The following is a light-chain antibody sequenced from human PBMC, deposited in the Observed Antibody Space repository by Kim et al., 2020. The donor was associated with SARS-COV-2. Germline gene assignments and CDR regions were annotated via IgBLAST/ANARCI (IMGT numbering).Light chain of an antibody. CDR1: QSVTSSY. V-gene: IGKV3-20*01. CDR2: GAS. J-gene: IGKJ2*01. CDR3: QQYGSSYT. Sequence: EIVLTQSPGPLSLSPGEGATLSCRASQSVTSSYLAWYQQKPGRAPRLLIYGASSRATGIPDRFSGSGSGTDFTLTISRLEPEDFAVYYCQQYGSSYTFGQGTKLEI.